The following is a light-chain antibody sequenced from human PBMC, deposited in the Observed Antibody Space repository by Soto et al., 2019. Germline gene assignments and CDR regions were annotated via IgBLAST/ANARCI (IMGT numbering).Light chain of an antibody. CDR3: MQGTHWPIT. V-gene: IGKV2-30*02. J-gene: IGKJ5*01. Sequence: DIVMTQSPLSLPVIPGEPASISCRSNQSLVHSDGIAYFSWFQQRPGRSPRRLIYKVSNRDSGVPARFSGSGSGTDFALKISRVEAEDVGVYYCMQGTHWPITFSQGTRLE. CDR1: QSLVHSDGIAY. CDR2: KVS.